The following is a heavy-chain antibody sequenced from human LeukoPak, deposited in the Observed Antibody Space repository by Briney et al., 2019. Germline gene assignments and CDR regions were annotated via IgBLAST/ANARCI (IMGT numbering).Heavy chain of an antibody. D-gene: IGHD6-6*01. Sequence: GGSLRLSCAASGFTFSSYPMHWVRQAPGKGLEWVAVIWYDGSDQYYADSVKGRFTISRDNYKNTLSLQMNSLRVDDTAVYYCARDIASRRIDYWGQGTPVTVSS. CDR3: ARDIASRRIDY. CDR1: GFTFSSYP. V-gene: IGHV3-33*08. CDR2: IWYDGSDQ. J-gene: IGHJ4*02.